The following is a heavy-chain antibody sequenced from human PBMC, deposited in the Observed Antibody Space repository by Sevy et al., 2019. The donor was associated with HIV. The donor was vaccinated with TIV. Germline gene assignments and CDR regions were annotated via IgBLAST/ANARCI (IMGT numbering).Heavy chain of an antibody. CDR2: IIPIFGTA. J-gene: IGHJ3*02. CDR3: ARFTEGYCSGGSCYGGAFDI. D-gene: IGHD2-15*01. Sequence: ASVKVSCKASGGTFSSYAISWVRQAPGQGFEWMGGIIPIFGTANYAQKFQGRVTITADESTSTAYMELSSLRSEDTAVYYCARFTEGYCSGGSCYGGAFDIWGQGTLVTVSS. CDR1: GGTFSSYA. V-gene: IGHV1-69*13.